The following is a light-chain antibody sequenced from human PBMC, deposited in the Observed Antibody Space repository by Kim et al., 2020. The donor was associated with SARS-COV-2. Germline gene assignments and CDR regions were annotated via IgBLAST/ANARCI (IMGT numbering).Light chain of an antibody. J-gene: IGKJ5*01. V-gene: IGKV3-15*01. CDR1: QSVNSN. CDR3: QQYNNWLSIT. CDR2: GAS. Sequence: SPWERVTLSCRASQSVNSNLAWYQEKPGQVPRLLVYGASTRASGIPARFSGSGSGTEYTLTISSLQSADFAVYYCQQYNNWLSITFGQGTRLEIK.